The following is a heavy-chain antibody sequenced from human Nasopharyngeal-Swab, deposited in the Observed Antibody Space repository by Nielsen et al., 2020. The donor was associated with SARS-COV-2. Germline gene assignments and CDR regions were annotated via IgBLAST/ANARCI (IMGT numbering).Heavy chain of an antibody. Sequence: GESLKISCAASGFIVSSNYMNWVRQAPGKGLEWVSTVYPGGSTHYADSVEGRFILSRDNSNLYLQMNNLRADDTAVYYCAREVGGYIDYWGQGTLVTVSS. V-gene: IGHV3-53*01. CDR2: VYPGGST. D-gene: IGHD1-26*01. CDR1: GFIVSSNY. J-gene: IGHJ4*01. CDR3: AREVGGYIDY.